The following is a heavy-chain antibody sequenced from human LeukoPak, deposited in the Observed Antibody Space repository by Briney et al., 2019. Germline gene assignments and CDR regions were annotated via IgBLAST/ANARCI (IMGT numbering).Heavy chain of an antibody. J-gene: IGHJ4*02. D-gene: IGHD6-13*01. CDR2: FDPEDGET. Sequence: ASVKVSCKVSGYTLTELSMHWVRQAPGKGLEWMGGFDPEDGETIYAQKFQGRVTMTEDTSTDTAYMELSSLRSEDTAVYYCATSVRVGHSSSWYLQNFDYWGQGTLVTVSS. V-gene: IGHV1-24*01. CDR1: GYTLTELS. CDR3: ATSVRVGHSSSWYLQNFDY.